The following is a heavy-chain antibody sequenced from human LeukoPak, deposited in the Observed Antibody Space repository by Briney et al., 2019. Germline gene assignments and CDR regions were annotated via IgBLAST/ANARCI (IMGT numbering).Heavy chain of an antibody. CDR1: GYSFTDYY. J-gene: IGHJ1*01. CDR3: ARGAVAEQSEYFQY. D-gene: IGHD6-19*01. Sequence: ASVKVSCKASGYSFTDYYMHWVRQAPGQGLEWMGWINPNSRGTNYAQKFQGRVTMTRDTSICTAYMEVSRLRSGDTAVYYCARGAVAEQSEYFQYWGQGTLVTVSS. CDR2: INPNSRGT. V-gene: IGHV1-2*02.